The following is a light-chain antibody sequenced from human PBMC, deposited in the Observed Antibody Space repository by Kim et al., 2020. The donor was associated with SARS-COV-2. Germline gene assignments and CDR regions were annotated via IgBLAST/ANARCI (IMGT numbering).Light chain of an antibody. CDR2: GAS. CDR3: QQAGGSPYT. J-gene: IGKJ2*01. CDR1: QTIRNNY. V-gene: IGKV3-20*01. Sequence: LSPGERATLFCKASQTIRNNYLAWYQQKPGQAPRLLIYGASSRATGTPDRFSGSGSGTDFTLSISRLEPEDFAVYFCQQAGGSPYTFGQGTNWRS.